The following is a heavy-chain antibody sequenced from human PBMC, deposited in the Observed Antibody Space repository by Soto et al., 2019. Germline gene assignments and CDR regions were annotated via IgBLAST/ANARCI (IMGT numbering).Heavy chain of an antibody. J-gene: IGHJ5*02. CDR2: IYYTGRT. CDR3: AGMPVTTTNCLDP. Sequence: QLQESAPELVKPAETLSLTCTVSGGSVSSGNYYWSWIRQPPGKGLDWIGYIYYTGRTNYNPSLKSRVTMSLATSKNQFSLKLDSVTAADTAIYYCAGMPVTTTNCLDPWGQGTLVIVSS. D-gene: IGHD3-22*01. CDR1: GGSVSSGNYY. V-gene: IGHV4-61*01.